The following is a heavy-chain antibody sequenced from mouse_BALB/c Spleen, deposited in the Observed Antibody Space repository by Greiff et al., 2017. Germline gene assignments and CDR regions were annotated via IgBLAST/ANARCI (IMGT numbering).Heavy chain of an antibody. CDR3: TLFDY. CDR2: IYPSDSYT. J-gene: IGHJ2*01. Sequence: VQLQQPGAELVRPGASVKLSCKASGYTFTSYWINWVKQRPGQGLEWIGNIYPSDSYTNYNQKFKDKATLTVDKSSSTAYMQLSSPTSEESAVYYCTLFDYWGQGTTLTVSS. V-gene: IGHV1-69*02. CDR1: GYTFTSYW.